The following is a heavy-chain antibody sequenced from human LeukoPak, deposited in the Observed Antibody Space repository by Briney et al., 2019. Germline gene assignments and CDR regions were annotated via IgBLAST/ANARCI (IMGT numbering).Heavy chain of an antibody. D-gene: IGHD6-19*01. CDR1: GFTFSTYG. CDR2: IKQDGSEK. CDR3: ARLGRYSSGWYVY. V-gene: IGHV3-7*01. Sequence: QSGGSLRLSCAASGFTFSTYGIHWVRQAPGKGLEWVANIKQDGSEKYYVDSVKGRFTISRDNAKNSLYLQMNSLRAEDTAVYYCARLGRYSSGWYVYWGQGTLVTVSS. J-gene: IGHJ4*02.